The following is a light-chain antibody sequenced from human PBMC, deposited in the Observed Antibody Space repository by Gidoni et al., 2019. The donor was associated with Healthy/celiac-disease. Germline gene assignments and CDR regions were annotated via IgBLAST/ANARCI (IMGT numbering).Light chain of an antibody. CDR2: EVS. Sequence: QSALTQPASVSGSPGQSITISCTGTSRDVGGYNYVSWYQQHPGKAPKLIIYEVSNRPSGVSNRFSGSKSGNTASLTISGLQAEDEADDYCSSYTSSSILWVFGGGTKLTVL. CDR3: SSYTSSSILWV. J-gene: IGLJ3*02. V-gene: IGLV2-14*01. CDR1: SRDVGGYNY.